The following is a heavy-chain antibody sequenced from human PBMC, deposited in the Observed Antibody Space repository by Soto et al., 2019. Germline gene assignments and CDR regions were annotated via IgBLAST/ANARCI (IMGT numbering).Heavy chain of an antibody. CDR1: GGSIFSSY. CDR2: VCYSGST. CDR3: ARVPAASRWFDP. J-gene: IGHJ5*02. V-gene: IGHV4-59*01. D-gene: IGHD2-15*01. Sequence: SETLSLTCTVSGGSIFSSYWTWIRQPPGKGLEWIGNVCYSGSTNYNPSLKSRITISVDTSKNQFSLNLSSVTAADTAVYYCARVPAASRWFDPWGQGTLVTVSS.